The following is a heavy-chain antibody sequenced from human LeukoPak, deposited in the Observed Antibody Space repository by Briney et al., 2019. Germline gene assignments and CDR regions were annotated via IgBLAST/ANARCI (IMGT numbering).Heavy chain of an antibody. D-gene: IGHD6-19*01. CDR2: IDHSGST. CDR1: GYSISSGYY. Sequence: PSETLSLTCAVSGYSISSGYYWGWIRQPPGEGLEWIGSIDHSGSTYYNPSLKSRVIISVDTSKNQFSLRLSSVTAADTAVYYCARDRGWGQFYFDQWGQGSLVTVSS. CDR3: ARDRGWGQFYFDQ. V-gene: IGHV4-38-2*02. J-gene: IGHJ4*02.